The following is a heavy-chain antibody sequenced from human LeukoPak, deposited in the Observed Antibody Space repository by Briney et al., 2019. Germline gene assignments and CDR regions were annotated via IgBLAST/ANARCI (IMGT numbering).Heavy chain of an antibody. CDR3: ARGTGNRSYYYDSSTPAAFDI. CDR2: INHSGST. J-gene: IGHJ3*02. CDR1: GGSFSGYY. D-gene: IGHD3-22*01. Sequence: SETLSLTCAVYGGSFSGYYWSWIRQPPGKGLEWIGEINHSGSTSYNPSLKSRVTISVDTSKNQFSLKLSSVTAADTAVYYCARGTGNRSYYYDSSTPAAFDIWGQGTMVTVSS. V-gene: IGHV4-34*01.